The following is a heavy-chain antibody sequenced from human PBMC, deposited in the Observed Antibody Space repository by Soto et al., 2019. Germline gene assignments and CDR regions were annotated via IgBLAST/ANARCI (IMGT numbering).Heavy chain of an antibody. CDR3: AKEGANFTMALADWYYYTDV. Sequence: GGSLRLSCAASGFTFSDYYMSWIRQAPGKGLEWVSYISSSGSTIYYADSVKGRFTISRDNAKNSLYLQMNSLRAEDTAVYYCAKEGANFTMALADWYYYTDVWGQGTTVTVSS. CDR2: ISSSGSTI. CDR1: GFTFSDYY. V-gene: IGHV3-11*01. J-gene: IGHJ6*02. D-gene: IGHD3-10*01.